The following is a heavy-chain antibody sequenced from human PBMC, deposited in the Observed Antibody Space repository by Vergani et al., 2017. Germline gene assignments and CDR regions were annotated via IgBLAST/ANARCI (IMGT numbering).Heavy chain of an antibody. CDR3: ARPRGQGRYYYGMDV. D-gene: IGHD3-16*01. CDR2: IDPSDSYT. CDR1: GYSFTSYW. Sequence: EVQLVQSGAEVKKPGESLRISCKGSGYSFTSYWISWVRQMPGKGLEWMGRIDPSDSYTNYSPSFQGHVTTTADKSISTAYLQWSSLKASDTAMYYCARPRGQGRYYYGMDVWGQGTTVTVSS. J-gene: IGHJ6*02. V-gene: IGHV5-10-1*03.